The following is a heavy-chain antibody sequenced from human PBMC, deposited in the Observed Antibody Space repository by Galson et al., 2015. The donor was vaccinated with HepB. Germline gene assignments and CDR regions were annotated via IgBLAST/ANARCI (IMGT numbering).Heavy chain of an antibody. CDR1: GITIPSYS. J-gene: IGHJ6*02. V-gene: IGHV3-48*01. Sequence: SLRLSCAASGITIPSYSMNWVRKVPGKGLEWLAYISAGRTTIYYADSGKGRFTISRDNAKNFLYLHMNSLRGEDTAVYYCARNPSSYDYYNMDVWGHGTTVTVSS. CDR2: ISAGRTTI. CDR3: ARNPSSYDYYNMDV.